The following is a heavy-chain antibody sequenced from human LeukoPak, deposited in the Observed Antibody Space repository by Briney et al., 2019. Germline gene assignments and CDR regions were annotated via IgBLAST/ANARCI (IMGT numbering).Heavy chain of an antibody. CDR1: GASIIPY. CDR2: IYYSGST. V-gene: IGHV4-59*01. J-gene: IGHJ3*02. Sequence: PSETLSLTCTVSGASIIPYWSWIRQPPGKGLEWIGYIYYSGSTNYNPSLKSRVTISVDTSKNQFSLKLSSVTAADTAVYYCARAGIYCSSTSCPPWAEGAFDIWGQGTMVTVSS. CDR3: ARAGIYCSSTSCPPWAEGAFDI. D-gene: IGHD2-2*01.